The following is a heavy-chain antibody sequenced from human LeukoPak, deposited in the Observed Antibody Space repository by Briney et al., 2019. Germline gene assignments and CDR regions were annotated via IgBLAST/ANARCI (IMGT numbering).Heavy chain of an antibody. V-gene: IGHV3-66*01. D-gene: IGHD5-12*01. Sequence: GGSLRLSCAASGFTVSSNYMSWVRQAPGKGLEWVSVIYRCGSTYYADSVKARFTISRDNSKNTLYLQMNSLRAEDTAVYYCARATGNWFDPWGQGTLVTVSS. CDR1: GFTVSSNY. J-gene: IGHJ5*02. CDR2: IYRCGST. CDR3: ARATGNWFDP.